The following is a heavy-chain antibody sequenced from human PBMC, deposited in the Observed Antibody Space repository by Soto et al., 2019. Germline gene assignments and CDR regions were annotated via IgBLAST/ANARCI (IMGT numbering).Heavy chain of an antibody. D-gene: IGHD1-26*01. CDR1: GYTFTSYG. J-gene: IGHJ5*02. CDR3: ARASGSSYWFAP. V-gene: IGHV1-18*01. Sequence: QVQLVQSGAEVKKPGASVKVSCKASGYTFTSYGISWVRQAPGQGLEWMGWISAYNGNTNYAQKLQGRVTMTTDTSTRKAYRELRSPRSDDTAVYYCARASGSSYWFAPWGQGTLVTVSS. CDR2: ISAYNGNT.